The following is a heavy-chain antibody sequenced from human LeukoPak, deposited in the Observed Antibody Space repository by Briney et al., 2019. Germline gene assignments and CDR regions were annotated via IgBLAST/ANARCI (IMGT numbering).Heavy chain of an antibody. V-gene: IGHV4-4*07. Sequence: SETLSLTCTVSGGSISSYYWSWIRQPAGKGLEWIGRIYTSGSTNYNPSLKSRVTISVDTSKNQFSLKLSSVTAADTAVYYCARVGDSSGYYSWTYYYYYMDVWGKGTTVTVSS. CDR1: GGSISSYY. CDR2: IYTSGST. CDR3: ARVGDSSGYYSWTYYYYYMDV. J-gene: IGHJ6*03. D-gene: IGHD3-22*01.